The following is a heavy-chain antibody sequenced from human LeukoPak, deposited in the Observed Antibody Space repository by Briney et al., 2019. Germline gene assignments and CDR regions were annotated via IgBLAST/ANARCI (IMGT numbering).Heavy chain of an antibody. CDR2: FDPEDGET. CDR3: ATDIPRRYGMDV. Sequence: ASVKVSCKVSGYTLTELSMHWVRQAPGKGLEWMGGFDPEDGETIYAQKFQGRVTMTEDTSTDTAYMELSSLRSEDTAVYYCATDIPRRYGMDVWGQGTTVTVSS. CDR1: GYTLTELS. D-gene: IGHD6-25*01. J-gene: IGHJ6*02. V-gene: IGHV1-24*01.